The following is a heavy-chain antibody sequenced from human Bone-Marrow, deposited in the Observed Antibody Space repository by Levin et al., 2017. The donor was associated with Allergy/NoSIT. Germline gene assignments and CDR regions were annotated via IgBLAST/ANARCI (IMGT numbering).Heavy chain of an antibody. D-gene: IGHD3-3*01. CDR3: AVNWSGYFVPFDY. J-gene: IGHJ4*01. Sequence: GESLKISCRASGYKLGDYGIHWVRQVPGQGLEWMGWINTENGNTKYAQKLEGRVSMTTDTSTNTAYMDLKSLKSDDTAVYFCAVNWSGYFVPFDYWGQGTLVTVSS. CDR2: INTENGNT. V-gene: IGHV1-18*01. CDR1: GYKLGDYG.